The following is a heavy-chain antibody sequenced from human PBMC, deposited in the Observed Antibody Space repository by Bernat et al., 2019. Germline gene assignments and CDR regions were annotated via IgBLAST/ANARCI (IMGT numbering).Heavy chain of an antibody. D-gene: IGHD6-6*01. CDR1: GYTFTGYY. Sequence: QVQLVQSGAEVKKPGASVKVSCKASGYTFTGYYMHWVRQAPGQGLEWMGWINPNSGGTNYAQKFQGWVNMTRDTSISTAYMELGRMRSDDTAVYYCARGEKTIAAPAVHFDYWGQGTLVTVSS. V-gene: IGHV1-2*04. CDR3: ARGEKTIAAPAVHFDY. J-gene: IGHJ4*02. CDR2: INPNSGGT.